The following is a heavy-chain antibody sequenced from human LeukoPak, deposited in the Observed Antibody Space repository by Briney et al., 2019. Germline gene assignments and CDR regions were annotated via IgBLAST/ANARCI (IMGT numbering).Heavy chain of an antibody. V-gene: IGHV3-30*04. D-gene: IGHD3-22*01. CDR3: ARDARTVGITMIVVGFDY. Sequence: GSPRLSCAASGFTFSSYAMYWVRQSPGKGLEWVAVISYDGRNKYYGASVKRRFTISRDNSKNTLYLQMNSLRAEDTGVYYCARDARTVGITMIVVGFDYWGQGTLVTVSS. CDR1: GFTFSSYA. CDR2: ISYDGRNK. J-gene: IGHJ4*02.